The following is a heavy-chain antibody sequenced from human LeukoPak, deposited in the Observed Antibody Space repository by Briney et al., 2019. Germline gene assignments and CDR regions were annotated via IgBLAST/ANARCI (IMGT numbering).Heavy chain of an antibody. Sequence: ASVKVSCKASGYTFTSYVMNWVRQAPGQGLEWMGRINTNNGNPTYAPGFTGRFVFSLDTSVSTAYLQISSLKAEDTAVYYCARDYDGSGSYYNVRSAFDIWGQGTMVTVSS. CDR3: ARDYDGSGSYYNVRSAFDI. CDR2: INTNNGNP. CDR1: GYTFTSYV. V-gene: IGHV7-4-1*02. D-gene: IGHD3-10*01. J-gene: IGHJ3*02.